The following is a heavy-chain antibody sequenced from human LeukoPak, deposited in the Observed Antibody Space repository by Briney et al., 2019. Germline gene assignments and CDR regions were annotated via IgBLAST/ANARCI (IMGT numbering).Heavy chain of an antibody. CDR3: ARGQGGSSASYFDY. Sequence: GSLRLSCAASGFTFSSYSLKWVRQAPGKGLEWVSSISSSSSYIYHADSVKGRFTISRDNAKNSLYLQMNSLRAEDTAVYYCARGQGGSSASYFDYWGQGTLVTVSS. V-gene: IGHV3-21*01. CDR1: GFTFSSYS. CDR2: ISSSSSYI. J-gene: IGHJ4*02. D-gene: IGHD1-26*01.